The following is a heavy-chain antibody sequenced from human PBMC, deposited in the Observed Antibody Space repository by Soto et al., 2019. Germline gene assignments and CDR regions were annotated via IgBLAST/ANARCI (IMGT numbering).Heavy chain of an antibody. CDR2: IYYTGRS. J-gene: IGHJ4*02. V-gene: IGHV4-31*03. CDR3: AKDQGSGLDY. Sequence: QVQLQESGPGLVKPSQTLSLTCTVSGGSISTTGYYWSWIRQHPGKGLEWIGYIYYTGRSYYNPSRKSGVTMSVDTSKNQFSLKLSSVTAADTAVYYCAKDQGSGLDYWGQGTLVTVSS. CDR1: GGSISTTGYY.